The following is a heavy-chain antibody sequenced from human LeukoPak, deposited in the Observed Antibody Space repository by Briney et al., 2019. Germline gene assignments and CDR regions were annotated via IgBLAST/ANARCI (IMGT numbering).Heavy chain of an antibody. CDR3: VRMTYYFDP. V-gene: IGHV3-7*01. Sequence: GGSLRLSCAPSGFIISNYWMSWVRQAPGKGLEWVANIKQDGSEKYYVDSVKGRFTISRDNAKNSLYLQMNSLRAEDTALYYCVRMTYYFDPWGQGILVTVSS. J-gene: IGHJ4*02. CDR1: GFIISNYW. CDR2: IKQDGSEK.